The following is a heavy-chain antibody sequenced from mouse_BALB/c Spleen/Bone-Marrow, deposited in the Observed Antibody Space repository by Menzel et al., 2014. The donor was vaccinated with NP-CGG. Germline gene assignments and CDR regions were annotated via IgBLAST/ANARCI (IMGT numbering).Heavy chain of an antibody. CDR3: AKGGHVMDY. CDR2: ILPGGGST. D-gene: IGHD1-1*02. Sequence: QVQLQQSGAELMKPGASVMISCKATGYTFSDYWIEWVEQRPGHGLEWIGEILPGGGSTNYNENFKGKATFTADTSSNTAYTQLSSLTSEDSAVYYCAKGGHVMDYWGQGTSVTVSS. V-gene: IGHV1-9*01. CDR1: GYTFSDYW. J-gene: IGHJ4*01.